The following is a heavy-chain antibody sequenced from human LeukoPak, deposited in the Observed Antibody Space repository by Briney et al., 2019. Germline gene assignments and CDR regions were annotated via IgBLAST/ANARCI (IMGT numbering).Heavy chain of an antibody. CDR3: AKMGKKLGTLAY. V-gene: IGHV4-39*01. J-gene: IGHJ4*02. Sequence: SETLSLTCTVSGGSISSSSYYWGWIRQPPGKGLEWIGSIYYSGSTYYNPSLKSRVTISVDTSKNQFSLKLSSVTAADTAVYYCAKMGKKLGTLAYWGRGPLVTVPS. D-gene: IGHD7-27*01. CDR2: IYYSGST. CDR1: GGSISSSSYY.